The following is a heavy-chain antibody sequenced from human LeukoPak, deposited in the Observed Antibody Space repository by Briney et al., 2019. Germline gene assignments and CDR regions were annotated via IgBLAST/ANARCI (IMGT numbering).Heavy chain of an antibody. CDR2: IYHSGST. V-gene: IGHV4-4*02. CDR3: ARGRITMVRAFFDY. J-gene: IGHJ4*02. CDR1: GGSISNNNW. Sequence: ASGTLSLTCAVSGGSISNNNWWSWVRQSPEKGLEWIGEIYHSGSTNYNPSLKSRVTISVDTSKNQFSLKLSSVTAADTAVYYCARGRITMVRAFFDYWGQGTLVTVSS. D-gene: IGHD3-10*01.